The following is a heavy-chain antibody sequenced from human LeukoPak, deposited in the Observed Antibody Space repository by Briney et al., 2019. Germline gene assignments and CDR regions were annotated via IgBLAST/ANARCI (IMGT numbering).Heavy chain of an antibody. V-gene: IGHV3-48*04. Sequence: PGGSLRLSCAASGFTFSSYGMSWVRQAPGKGLEWVSYISSSGSTIYYADSVKGRFTISRDNAKNSLYLQMNSLGAEDTAVYYCAELGITMIGGVWGKGTTVTISS. CDR3: AELGITMIGGV. CDR2: ISSSGSTI. CDR1: GFTFSSYG. J-gene: IGHJ6*04. D-gene: IGHD3-10*02.